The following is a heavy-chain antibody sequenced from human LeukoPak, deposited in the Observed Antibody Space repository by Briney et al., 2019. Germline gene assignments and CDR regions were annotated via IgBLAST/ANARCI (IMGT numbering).Heavy chain of an antibody. Sequence: PGGSLRLSCAASGFTFRSHWMSWVRQAPGKGLEWVANIHQDGSLIHYVDSVRGRFTISRDNAKNSLYLQANSLRAEDTAVYFCARLSIRGDTFDYWGQGTLVTVSS. CDR3: ARLSIRGDTFDY. CDR1: GFTFRSHW. J-gene: IGHJ4*02. CDR2: IHQDGSLI. D-gene: IGHD3-10*01. V-gene: IGHV3-7*05.